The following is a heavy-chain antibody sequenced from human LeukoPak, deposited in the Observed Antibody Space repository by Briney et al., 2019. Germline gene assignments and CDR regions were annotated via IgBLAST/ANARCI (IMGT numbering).Heavy chain of an antibody. Sequence: SGGSLRLSCAASGFTFSRHWMHWVRKAPGKGLVWVSRINTDGSTTTYADSVKGRFNISRDNAKNTLYLQMNSLGVEDTAVYYCAREVQSGSYRDDCWGQGTLVTVSS. CDR2: INTDGSTT. J-gene: IGHJ4*02. CDR1: GFTFSRHW. D-gene: IGHD1-26*01. CDR3: AREVQSGSYRDDC. V-gene: IGHV3-74*03.